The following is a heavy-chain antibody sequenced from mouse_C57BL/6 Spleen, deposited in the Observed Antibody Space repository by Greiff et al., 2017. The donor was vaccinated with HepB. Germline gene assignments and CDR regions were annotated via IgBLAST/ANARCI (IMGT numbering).Heavy chain of an antibody. D-gene: IGHD1-1*01. Sequence: EVQLQQSGGGLVKPGGSLKLSCAASGFTFSDYGMHWVRQAPEKGLEWVAYISSGSSTIYYADTVKGRFTISRDNAKNTLFLQMTSLRSEDTAMYYCAREGFGYYGSSEAMDYWGQGTSVTVSS. CDR2: ISSGSSTI. J-gene: IGHJ4*01. CDR1: GFTFSDYG. CDR3: AREGFGYYGSSEAMDY. V-gene: IGHV5-17*01.